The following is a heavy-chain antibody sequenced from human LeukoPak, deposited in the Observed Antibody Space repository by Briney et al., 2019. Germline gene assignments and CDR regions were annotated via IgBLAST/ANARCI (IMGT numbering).Heavy chain of an antibody. J-gene: IGHJ2*01. V-gene: IGHV4-59*01. Sequence: PSETLSLTCTVSGGSISSYYWSWIRQPPGKGLEWIGYIYYSGSTNYNPSLKSRVTISVDTSKNQFSLKLSSVTAADTAVYYCARRFGRGGYDILTGPLGYWYFDLWGRGTLVTVSS. CDR2: IYYSGST. CDR1: GGSISSYY. CDR3: ARRFGRGGYDILTGPLGYWYFDL. D-gene: IGHD3-9*01.